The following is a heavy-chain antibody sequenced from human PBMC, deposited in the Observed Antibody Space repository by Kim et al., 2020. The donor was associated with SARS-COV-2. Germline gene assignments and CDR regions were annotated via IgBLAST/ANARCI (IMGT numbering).Heavy chain of an antibody. J-gene: IGHJ4*02. Sequence: AQKFQGRVTMTEDTSTDTAYMELSSLRSEDTAVYYCATVRGAVAGSYFDYWGQGTLVTVSS. CDR3: ATVRGAVAGSYFDY. D-gene: IGHD6-19*01. V-gene: IGHV1-24*01.